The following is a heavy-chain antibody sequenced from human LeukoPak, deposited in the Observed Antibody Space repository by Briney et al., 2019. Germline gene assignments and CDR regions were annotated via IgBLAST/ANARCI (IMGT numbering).Heavy chain of an antibody. Sequence: PGGSLRLSCAASGFIFSDYEINWVRQAPGKGLEWISYIGSSGSLIYYADSVKGRFTVSRDNAKNSVYLQMNSLRAEDTALYYCAREMKDCGGDCLDSWGQGTLVTVSS. CDR2: IGSSGSLI. CDR3: AREMKDCGGDCLDS. CDR1: GFIFSDYE. J-gene: IGHJ4*02. D-gene: IGHD2-21*02. V-gene: IGHV3-48*03.